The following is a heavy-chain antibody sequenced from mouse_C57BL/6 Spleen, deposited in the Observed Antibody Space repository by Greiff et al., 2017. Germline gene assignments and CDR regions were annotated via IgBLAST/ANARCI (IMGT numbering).Heavy chain of an antibody. Sequence: VQLQQPGTELVKPGASVKLSCKASGYTFTSYWMHWVKQRPGQGLEWIGNINPSNGGTNYNEKFKSKATLTVDKSSSTAYMQLSSLTSEDSAVYDCAREGVDYDWYFDVWGTGTTVTVSS. V-gene: IGHV1-53*01. D-gene: IGHD2-4*01. J-gene: IGHJ1*03. CDR1: GYTFTSYW. CDR3: AREGVDYDWYFDV. CDR2: INPSNGGT.